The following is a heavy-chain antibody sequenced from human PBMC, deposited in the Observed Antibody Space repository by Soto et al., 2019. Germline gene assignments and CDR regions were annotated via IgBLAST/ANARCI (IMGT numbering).Heavy chain of an antibody. Sequence: SETLSLTCTVSGGSISSSSYYWGWIRQPPGKGLEWIGSIYYSGSTYYNPSLKSRVTISVDTSKNQFSLKLSSVTAADTAVYYCARTPYYYGSGHYWGQGTLVTVSS. CDR2: IYYSGST. D-gene: IGHD3-10*01. CDR1: GGSISSSSYY. V-gene: IGHV4-39*01. CDR3: ARTPYYYGSGHY. J-gene: IGHJ4*02.